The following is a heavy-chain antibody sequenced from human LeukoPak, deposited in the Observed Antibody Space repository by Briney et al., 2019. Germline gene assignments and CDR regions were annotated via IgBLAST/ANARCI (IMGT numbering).Heavy chain of an antibody. CDR1: GFTFSSYA. CDR2: ISGSGGST. D-gene: IGHD4-23*01. CDR3: AGSPTVDAAFDI. J-gene: IGHJ3*02. Sequence: GGSLRLSCAASGFTFSSYAMSWVRQAPGKGLEWASSISGSGGSTYYADSVRGRFTVSRDNSRNTLALQMNSLRAEDTAVYYCAGSPTVDAAFDIWGQGTMVTVSS. V-gene: IGHV3-23*01.